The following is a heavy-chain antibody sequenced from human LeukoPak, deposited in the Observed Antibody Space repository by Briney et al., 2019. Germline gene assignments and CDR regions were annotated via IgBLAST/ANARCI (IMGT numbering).Heavy chain of an antibody. J-gene: IGHJ6*02. Sequence: SQTLSLTCAVSGGSISSGTHYWNWIRQHPGQGLEWIGHIYNTGCAYYNPSLMSRVSISIDTSENQFSLKLSSVTAADTAVYYCASTHCASPSCYSYYYSGLDVWGQGTTVIVSS. V-gene: IGHV4-31*11. CDR1: GGSISSGTHY. D-gene: IGHD2-2*01. CDR2: IYNTGCA. CDR3: ASTHCASPSCYSYYYSGLDV.